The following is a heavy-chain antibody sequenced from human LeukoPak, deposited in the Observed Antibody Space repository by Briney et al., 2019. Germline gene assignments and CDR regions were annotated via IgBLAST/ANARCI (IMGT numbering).Heavy chain of an antibody. J-gene: IGHJ4*02. CDR1: GYTFTSYG. CDR3: ARDEYYYGSGSYYY. Sequence: ASVKVSCKASGYTFTSYGISWVRQAPGQGLEWMGWISAYNGNTNYAQKLQGRVTMTTDTSTSTAYMELRSLRSDDTAVYYCARDEYYYGSGSYYYWGQGTLVTVSS. D-gene: IGHD3-10*01. V-gene: IGHV1-18*01. CDR2: ISAYNGNT.